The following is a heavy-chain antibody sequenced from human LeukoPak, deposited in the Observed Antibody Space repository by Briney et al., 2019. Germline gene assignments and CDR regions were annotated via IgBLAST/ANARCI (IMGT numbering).Heavy chain of an antibody. CDR2: IYPGDSES. CDR1: GYSFANYW. Sequence: GESLKISCKGSGYSFANYWIGWVRQMPGKGLEWMGIIYPGDSESRYSPSFQGQVTISVDKSISTAYLQWSSLKASDTAVYYCGSQYYGDWFDPWGQGTLVIVSS. J-gene: IGHJ5*02. V-gene: IGHV5-51*01. D-gene: IGHD3-16*01. CDR3: GSQYYGDWFDP.